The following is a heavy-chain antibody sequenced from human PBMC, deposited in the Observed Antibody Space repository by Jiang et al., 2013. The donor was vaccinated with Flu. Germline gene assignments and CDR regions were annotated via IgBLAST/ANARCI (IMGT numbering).Heavy chain of an antibody. CDR1: GFTFSSYA. V-gene: IGHV3-23*01. CDR3: AKKGDLKPILEWSNAPIVY. CDR2: ISGSGGST. D-gene: IGHD3-3*01. J-gene: IGHJ4*02. Sequence: QLLESGGGLVQPGGSLRLSCAASGFTFSSYAMSWVRQAPGKGLEWVSAISGSGGSTYYADSVKGRFTISRDNSKNTLYLQMNSLRAEDTAVYYCAKKGDLKPILEWSNAPIVYRGQGTLVTVSS.